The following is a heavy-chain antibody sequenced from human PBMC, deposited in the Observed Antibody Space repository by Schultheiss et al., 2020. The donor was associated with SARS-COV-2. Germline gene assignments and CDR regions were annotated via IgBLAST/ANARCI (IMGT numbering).Heavy chain of an antibody. Sequence: GGSLRLSCAASGFTFSSYGMHWVRQAPGKGLEWVAVIWYDGSNKYYADSVKGRFTISRDNSKNTLYLQMNSLRAEDTAVYYCARDGVVVVAATVRYYYGMDVWGQGTTVTVSS. CDR3: ARDGVVVVAATVRYYYGMDV. CDR2: IWYDGSNK. J-gene: IGHJ6*02. CDR1: GFTFSSYG. V-gene: IGHV3-33*01. D-gene: IGHD2-15*01.